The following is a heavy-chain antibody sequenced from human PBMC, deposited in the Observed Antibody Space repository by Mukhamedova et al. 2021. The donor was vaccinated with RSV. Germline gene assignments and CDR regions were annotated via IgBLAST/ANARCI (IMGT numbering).Heavy chain of an antibody. Sequence: TISRDNAKNTLYLQMNSLRAEDTAVYYCARNYDILPGYYYFDYWGQGTLVT. J-gene: IGHJ4*02. CDR3: ARNYDILPGYYYFDY. V-gene: IGHV3-74*01. D-gene: IGHD3-9*01.